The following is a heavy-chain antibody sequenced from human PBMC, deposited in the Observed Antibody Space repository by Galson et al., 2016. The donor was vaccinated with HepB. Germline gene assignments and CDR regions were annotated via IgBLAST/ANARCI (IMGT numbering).Heavy chain of an antibody. CDR1: GDSVSSSTVG. CDR2: TYYRSKSYS. CDR3: ARDRRAAAATYFDY. V-gene: IGHV6-1*01. D-gene: IGHD6-13*01. J-gene: IGHJ4*02. Sequence: CAISGDSVSSSTVGWNWIRQSPSRGLEWLGRTYYRSKSYSDYAVSVKGRIIIKPDASKNQFSLQLNSATPEDTAVYYCARDRRAAAATYFDYWGQGTLVIVSA.